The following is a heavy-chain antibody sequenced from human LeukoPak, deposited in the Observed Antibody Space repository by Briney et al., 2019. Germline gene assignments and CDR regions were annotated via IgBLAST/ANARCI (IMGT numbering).Heavy chain of an antibody. Sequence: KSSGTLSLTCTVSGGSISSGGYYWSWIRQHPGKGLEWIGYIYYSGSTYYNPSLKSRVTISVDTSKNQFSLKLSSVTAADTAVYYCARERAVEMATIIDYWGQGTLVTVSS. CDR3: ARERAVEMATIIDY. CDR1: GGSISSGGYY. V-gene: IGHV4-31*03. J-gene: IGHJ4*02. D-gene: IGHD5-12*01. CDR2: IYYSGST.